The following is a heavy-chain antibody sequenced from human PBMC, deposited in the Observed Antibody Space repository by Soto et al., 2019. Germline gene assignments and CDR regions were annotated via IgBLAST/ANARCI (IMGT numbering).Heavy chain of an antibody. CDR3: ETNMPRRFSGWGYYGMDV. Sequence: GGSLRLSCAASGFTFDDYAMHWVRQAPGKGLEWVSGISWNSGSIGYADSVKGRFTISRDNAKNSLYLQMNSLRAEDKAGFDCETNMPRRFSGWGYYGMDVWGQGTTVTVSS. V-gene: IGHV3-9*01. CDR2: ISWNSGSI. CDR1: GFTFDDYA. D-gene: IGHD3-3*01. J-gene: IGHJ6*02.